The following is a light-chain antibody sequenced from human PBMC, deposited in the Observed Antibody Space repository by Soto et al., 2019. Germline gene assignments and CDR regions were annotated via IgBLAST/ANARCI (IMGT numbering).Light chain of an antibody. CDR1: QSVSSK. CDR2: AAS. Sequence: EIVLTQSPDTLSLSPGERAALSCRASQSVSSKLAWYRQKPGQAPRLLIYAASSRATGIPDRFSGSGSGTDFTLTISSLEPEDFAVYYCQQRSNWPPITFGQGTRLEIK. J-gene: IGKJ5*01. CDR3: QQRSNWPPIT. V-gene: IGKV3-11*01.